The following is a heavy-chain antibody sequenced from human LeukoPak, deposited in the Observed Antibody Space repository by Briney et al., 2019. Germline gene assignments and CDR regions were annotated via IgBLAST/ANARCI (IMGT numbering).Heavy chain of an antibody. CDR2: ISAYNGNT. V-gene: IGHV1-18*04. D-gene: IGHD3-10*01. J-gene: IGHJ4*02. CDR1: GYTFTSYY. Sequence: EASVKVSCKASGYTFTSYYMHWVRQAPGQGLGWMGWISAYNGNTNYAQKLQGRVTMTTDTSTSTAYMELRSLRSDDTAVYYCARTVWFGELWVDYWGQGTLVTVSS. CDR3: ARTVWFGELWVDY.